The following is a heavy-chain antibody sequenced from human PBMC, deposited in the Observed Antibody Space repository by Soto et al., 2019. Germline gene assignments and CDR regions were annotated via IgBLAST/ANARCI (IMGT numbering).Heavy chain of an antibody. V-gene: IGHV3-11*01. CDR3: ARDLREAISSFDPWFDP. CDR2: ISSSGSTI. Sequence: QVQLVESGGGLVKPGGSLRLSCAASGFTFSDYYMSWIRHAPGKGLEWVSYISSSGSTIYYADSVKGRFTISRDNAKNSLYLQMNSLRAEDTAVYCYARDLREAISSFDPWFDPWGQGTLVTVSS. D-gene: IGHD6-13*01. CDR1: GFTFSDYY. J-gene: IGHJ5*02.